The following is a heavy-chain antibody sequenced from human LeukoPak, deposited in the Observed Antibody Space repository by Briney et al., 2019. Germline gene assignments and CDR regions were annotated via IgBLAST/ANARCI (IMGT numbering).Heavy chain of an antibody. CDR2: ISYSGST. J-gene: IGHJ4*02. V-gene: IGHV4-59*08. Sequence: PSETLSLTCTVSGGSISSYYWSWTRQPPGKGLIWIGYISYSGSTNYNPSLKSRVTISVDMSKNQFSLKLSSMTAADTAVYYCVRHMLGVGATVDYWGQGTLVTVSS. D-gene: IGHD1-26*01. CDR3: VRHMLGVGATVDY. CDR1: GGSISSYY.